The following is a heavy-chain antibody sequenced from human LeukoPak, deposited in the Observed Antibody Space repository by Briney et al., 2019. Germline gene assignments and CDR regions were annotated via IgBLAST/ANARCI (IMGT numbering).Heavy chain of an antibody. D-gene: IGHD3-22*01. CDR2: ISGSGGST. V-gene: IGHV3-23*01. Sequence: TGGSLRLSCAASGFTFSNYAMSWVRQAPGKGLEWVSAISGSGGSTYYADSVKGRFTISRDNSKNTLYLQMNSLRAEDTAVYYCAKAYYDSSGYYSDNFDYWGQGTLVTVSS. CDR3: AKAYYDSSGYYSDNFDY. CDR1: GFTFSNYA. J-gene: IGHJ4*02.